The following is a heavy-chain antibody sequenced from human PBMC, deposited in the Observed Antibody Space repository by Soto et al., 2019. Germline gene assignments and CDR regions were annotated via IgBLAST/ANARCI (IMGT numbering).Heavy chain of an antibody. D-gene: IGHD1-26*01. CDR3: ARTRYSGSYFFDY. J-gene: IGHJ4*02. Sequence: SETLSLTCTVSGGSISSGDYYWRWIRPPPGKGLEWIPKIHYSRSTYDNPSLKSRVTISVDTSKNQFSLKLSSVTAADTAVYYCARTRYSGSYFFDYWGQGILVT. V-gene: IGHV4-30-4*01. CDR1: GGSISSGDYY. CDR2: IHYSRST.